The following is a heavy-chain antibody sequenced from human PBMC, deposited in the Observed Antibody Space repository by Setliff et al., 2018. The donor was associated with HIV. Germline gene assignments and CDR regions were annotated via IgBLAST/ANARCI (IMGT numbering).Heavy chain of an antibody. CDR1: GYTFTGHY. CDR2: INPNTGGT. J-gene: IGHJ3*02. CDR3: ARDQTPLDAFDI. Sequence: ASVKVSCKSSGYTFTGHYIHWVRQAPGQGLEWTGWINPNTGGTNYAQKFQGRVTMTRDTSISTAYMELRRLRSDDTAMYYCARDQTPLDAFDIWGQGTMVTVSS. V-gene: IGHV1-2*02. D-gene: IGHD2-15*01.